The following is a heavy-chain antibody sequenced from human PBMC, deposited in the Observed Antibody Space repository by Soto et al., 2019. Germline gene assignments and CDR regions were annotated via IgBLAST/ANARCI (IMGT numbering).Heavy chain of an antibody. D-gene: IGHD2-15*01. Sequence: PSETLSLTCTVSGGSISSSSYYWGWIRQPPGKGLEWIGSIYYSGSTYYNPSLKSRVTISVDTSKNQFSLKLSSVTAADTAVYYCATTEGYCSGGSCYSADYYYGMDVWGQGTTVTVSS. CDR3: ATTEGYCSGGSCYSADYYYGMDV. J-gene: IGHJ6*02. CDR2: IYYSGST. CDR1: GGSISSSSYY. V-gene: IGHV4-39*01.